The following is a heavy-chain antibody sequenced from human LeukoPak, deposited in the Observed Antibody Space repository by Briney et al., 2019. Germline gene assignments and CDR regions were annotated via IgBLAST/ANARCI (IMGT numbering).Heavy chain of an antibody. Sequence: GASVKVSCKASGYTFTSYGISWVRQAPGQGLEWMGWISAYNGNTNYAQKLQGRVTMTTDTSTSTAYMELRSLRSDDTAVYYCARGDRGGWYYDGSGYFNYFDYWGQGTLVTVSS. CDR3: ARGDRGGWYYDGSGYFNYFDY. V-gene: IGHV1-18*01. J-gene: IGHJ4*02. CDR1: GYTFTSYG. D-gene: IGHD3-22*01. CDR2: ISAYNGNT.